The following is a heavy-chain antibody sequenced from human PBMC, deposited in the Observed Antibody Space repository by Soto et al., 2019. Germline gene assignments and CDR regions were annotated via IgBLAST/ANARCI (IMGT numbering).Heavy chain of an antibody. CDR3: AKFGSQGGGDY. Sequence: QVQLVESGGGVVQPGRSLRLSCAASGFTFSSYGMHWVRQAPGKGLEWVAVISYDGSNKYYADSVKGRFTISRDNSKNTLYLQMNSLRAEDTAVYYCAKFGSQGGGDYWGQGTLVTVSS. V-gene: IGHV3-30*18. J-gene: IGHJ4*02. D-gene: IGHD3-10*01. CDR2: ISYDGSNK. CDR1: GFTFSSYG.